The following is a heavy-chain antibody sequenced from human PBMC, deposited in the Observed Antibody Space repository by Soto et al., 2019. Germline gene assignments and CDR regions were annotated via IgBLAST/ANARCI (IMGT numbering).Heavy chain of an antibody. CDR2: ISGDSSYI. Sequence: VGSLRHSCAASGLTCSSYSMSWVRQATGKGLEWVSSISGDSSYIYYADSMKGRFTISRDNAKNSLSLQMNSLRAEDTAVYFCARDPIPLPMFYFDYWGQGSLVTVSS. CDR3: ARDPIPLPMFYFDY. J-gene: IGHJ4*02. D-gene: IGHD2-2*01. V-gene: IGHV3-21*01. CDR1: GLTCSSYS.